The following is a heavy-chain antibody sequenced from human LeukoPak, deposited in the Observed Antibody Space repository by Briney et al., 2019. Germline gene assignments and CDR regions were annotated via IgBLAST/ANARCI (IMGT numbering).Heavy chain of an antibody. J-gene: IGHJ4*02. Sequence: PSETLSLTCTVSGGSISSHYWSWIRQPPGKGLEWIGYIYYSGSTNYNPSLKSRVTISVDKSKNQFSLKLSSVTAADTAVYYCARTTYYYGSGSYYDYWGQGTLVTVSS. CDR3: ARTTYYYGSGSYYDY. CDR2: IYYSGST. V-gene: IGHV4-59*11. CDR1: GGSISSHY. D-gene: IGHD3-10*01.